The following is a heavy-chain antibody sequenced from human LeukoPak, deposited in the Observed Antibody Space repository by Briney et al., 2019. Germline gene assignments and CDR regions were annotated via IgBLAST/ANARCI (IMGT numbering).Heavy chain of an antibody. V-gene: IGHV4-59*01. CDR2: IHYTGST. J-gene: IGHJ5*02. CDR3: ARGGYYGSGNDFRFDP. D-gene: IGHD3-10*01. CDR1: GGSINSYY. Sequence: SETLSLTCTVSGGSINSYYWSWIRQPPGKGLECIGYIHYTGSTNYNPSLKSRVTISVDTSKNQFSLKLSSATGADTALYYCARGGYYGSGNDFRFDPWGQGTLVTVSS.